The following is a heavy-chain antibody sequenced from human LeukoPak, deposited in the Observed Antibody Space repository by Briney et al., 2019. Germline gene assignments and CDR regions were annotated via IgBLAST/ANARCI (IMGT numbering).Heavy chain of an antibody. CDR1: GFTVRSNH. CDR2: IRTGDSA. Sequence: PGGSLRLSCAASGFTVRSNHMSWLRQAPEKGLEWVSTIRTGDSAYYADSVKGRFTISRDNSKNSLYLQMNSLRAEDTALYYCAKDAKRFLEWSYYYYMDVWGKGTTVTVSS. CDR3: AKDAKRFLEWSYYYYMDV. D-gene: IGHD3-3*01. V-gene: IGHV3-53*05. J-gene: IGHJ6*03.